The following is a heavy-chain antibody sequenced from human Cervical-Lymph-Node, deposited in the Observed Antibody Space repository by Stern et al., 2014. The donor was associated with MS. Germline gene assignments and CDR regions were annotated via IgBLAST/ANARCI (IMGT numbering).Heavy chain of an antibody. J-gene: IGHJ4*02. V-gene: IGHV1-46*01. CDR1: GYTFTTYY. D-gene: IGHD1-1*01. CDR3: ARVLSLATSDS. CDR2: FNPSGGKA. Sequence: DQLVESGAEIRKPGASVKISCEASGYTFTTYYIHWVRQAPGQGLEWVALFNPSGGKATYARRFQGRVAVTGDTSTSTVSLELTGLTSEDTAVYYCARVLSLATSDSWGQGTLVIVSS.